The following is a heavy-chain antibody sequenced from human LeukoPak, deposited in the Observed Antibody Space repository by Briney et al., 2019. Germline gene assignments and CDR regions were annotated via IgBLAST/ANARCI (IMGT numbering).Heavy chain of an antibody. D-gene: IGHD5-18*01. CDR1: GFTFSSYA. V-gene: IGHV3-23*01. J-gene: IGHJ4*02. Sequence: PGGSLRLSCAASGFTFSSYAMNWVRQAPGKGLEWVSGISGSGGSTNYADSVKGRFTISRDNSKNTLYVQMNSLRAEDTAVYYCARNPRGYSYANYPNWGQGTLVTVSS. CDR3: ARNPRGYSYANYPN. CDR2: ISGSGGST.